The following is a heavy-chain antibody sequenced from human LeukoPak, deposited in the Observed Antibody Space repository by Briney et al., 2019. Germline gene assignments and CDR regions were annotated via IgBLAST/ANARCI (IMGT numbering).Heavy chain of an antibody. CDR3: ARVVMITFGGPEGFDY. CDR1: GFTFSIYW. Sequence: GGSLRLSCAASGFTFSIYWMSWVRQAPGKGLEWVANIKQDGSEKYYVDSVKGRFTISRDAAKNSLYLQMNSLRAEDTAVYYCARVVMITFGGPEGFDYWGQGTLVTVSS. D-gene: IGHD3-16*01. J-gene: IGHJ4*02. CDR2: IKQDGSEK. V-gene: IGHV3-7*01.